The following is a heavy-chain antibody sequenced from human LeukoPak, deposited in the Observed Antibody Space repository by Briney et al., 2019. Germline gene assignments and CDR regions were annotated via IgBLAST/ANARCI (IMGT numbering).Heavy chain of an antibody. D-gene: IGHD3-10*01. CDR3: ARDSWWDGSKTFSDWFGP. CDR2: IVYTGRT. CDR1: GGSIGSYY. J-gene: IGHJ5*02. V-gene: IGHV4-59*12. Sequence: SETLSLTCIVSGGSIGSYYWSWVRQSPEKGLEWVGNIVYTGRTNYNPSLKSRVTISIDTSKNQFSLRLNSVTAADTAVYYCARDSWWDGSKTFSDWFGPWGQGTRVTVSS.